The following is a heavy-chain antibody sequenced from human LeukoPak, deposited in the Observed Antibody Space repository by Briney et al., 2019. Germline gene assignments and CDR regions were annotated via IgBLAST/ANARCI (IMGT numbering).Heavy chain of an antibody. D-gene: IGHD6-13*01. CDR2: INTNTGNP. V-gene: IGHV7-4-1*02. CDR3: ARARTNIAAAWGSWFDP. J-gene: IGHJ5*02. Sequence: ASVKVSCKASGYTFTNYAMNWVRQAPGQGLEWMGWINTNTGNPTYAQGFTGRFVFSLDTSVSTAYLQISSLKAEDTAVYYCARARTNIAAAWGSWFDPWGQGTLVTVSS. CDR1: GYTFTNYA.